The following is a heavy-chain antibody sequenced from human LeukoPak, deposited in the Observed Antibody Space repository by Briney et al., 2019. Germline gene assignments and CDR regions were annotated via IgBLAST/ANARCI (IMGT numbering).Heavy chain of an antibody. D-gene: IGHD4-23*01. V-gene: IGHV4-59*01. CDR1: GGSISSYY. CDR2: IYYSGST. CDR3: ARVNELQGDAFDI. Sequence: SETLSLTCTVSGGSISSYYWSWIRQPPGKGLEWIGYIYYSGSTNYNPSLKSRVTISVDTSKNQFSLKLSSVTAADTAVYYCARVNELQGDAFDIWGQGTMVTVSS. J-gene: IGHJ3*02.